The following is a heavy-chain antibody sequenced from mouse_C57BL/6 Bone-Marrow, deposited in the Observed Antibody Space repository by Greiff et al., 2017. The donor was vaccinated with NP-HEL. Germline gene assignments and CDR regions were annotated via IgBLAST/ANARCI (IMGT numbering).Heavy chain of an antibody. D-gene: IGHD2-1*01. V-gene: IGHV1-59*01. CDR2: IDPSDSYT. Sequence: QVQLQQPGAELVRPGTSVKLSCKASGYTFTSYWMHWVKQRPGQGLEWIGVIDPSDSYTNYNQKLKGKATLTVDTSSSTAYMQLSSLTSEDSAVYDWAREDIYYGTFAYWGQGTLVTVSA. CDR3: AREDIYYGTFAY. CDR1: GYTFTSYW. J-gene: IGHJ3*01.